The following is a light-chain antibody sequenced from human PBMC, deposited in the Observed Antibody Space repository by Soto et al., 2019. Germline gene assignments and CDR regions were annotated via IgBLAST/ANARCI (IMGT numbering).Light chain of an antibody. J-gene: IGKJ5*01. CDR3: QQRSNWPPVT. CDR1: QSILYSSNNKNY. Sequence: DIVMTQSPDSLAVSLGDRATINCKSSQSILYSSNNKNYLAWYQQKPGQPPKLLIYWASTRESGVPDRFSGSGSGTDFTLTVSSLEPEDVAIYYCQQRSNWPPVTFGQGTRLEIK. CDR2: WAS. V-gene: IGKV4-1*01.